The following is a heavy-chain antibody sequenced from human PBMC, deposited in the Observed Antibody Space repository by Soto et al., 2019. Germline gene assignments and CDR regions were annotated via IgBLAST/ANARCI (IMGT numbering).Heavy chain of an antibody. CDR2: VSSSSSYI. J-gene: IGHJ4*02. V-gene: IGHV3-21*01. CDR3: ARGGDSSGSWPRY. CDR1: GFTFSNYS. Sequence: EVQLVQSGGGLVKPGGSLRLSCAASGFTFSNYSMNWVRQAPGKGLEWVSSVSSSSSYIYYADSLKGRFTISRDNAKNSLYLQMNSLRVEDTAVYYCARGGDSSGSWPRYWGQGTLVTVSS. D-gene: IGHD3-22*01.